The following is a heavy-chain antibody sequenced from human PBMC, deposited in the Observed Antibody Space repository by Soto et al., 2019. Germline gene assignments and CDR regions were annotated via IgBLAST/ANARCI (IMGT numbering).Heavy chain of an antibody. J-gene: IGHJ6*02. D-gene: IGHD5-12*01. V-gene: IGHV4-61*01. CDR2: ISDTGSG. Sequence: QVQLQESGPGLVKPSETLAVTCTVSGGSVSSGSYYWSRIRQPPGKGLEWVGCISDTGSGDYNPSLKSRVDISVHTSKSQFSLRLNSVTAADTAVYYCARAHSGYDPPGMDVWGQGTTVTVSS. CDR1: GGSVSSGSYY. CDR3: ARAHSGYDPPGMDV.